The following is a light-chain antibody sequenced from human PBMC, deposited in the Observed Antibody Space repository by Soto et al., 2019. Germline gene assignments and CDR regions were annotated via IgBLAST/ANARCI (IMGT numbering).Light chain of an antibody. Sequence: EIVLTQFPATLSFSPGERATLSCRASQSVSTFLAWYQQKPGQAPRHVVYDASNRATSIPARFSGSGSGTDLTLTIRSLEPEDFAVYYCQQRSSWLVTFVGGTQVEIK. J-gene: IGKJ4*01. CDR2: DAS. CDR3: QQRSSWLVT. V-gene: IGKV3-11*01. CDR1: QSVSTF.